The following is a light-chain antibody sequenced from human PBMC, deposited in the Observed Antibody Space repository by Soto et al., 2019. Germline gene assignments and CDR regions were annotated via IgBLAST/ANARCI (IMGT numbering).Light chain of an antibody. CDR3: CSYAGSSTFGV. Sequence: ALTQPASVSGSPGQSITISCTGTSSDVGSYNLVSWYQQHPGKAPKLMIYEGSKRPSGVSNRFSGSKSGNTASLTISGLQAEDEADYYCCSYAGSSTFGVFGGGTKLTVL. CDR1: SSDVGSYNL. CDR2: EGS. V-gene: IGLV2-23*03. J-gene: IGLJ2*01.